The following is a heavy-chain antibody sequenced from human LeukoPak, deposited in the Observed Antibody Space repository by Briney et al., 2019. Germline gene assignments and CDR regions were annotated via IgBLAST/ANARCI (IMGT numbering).Heavy chain of an antibody. CDR3: ASGGFGELLTDY. CDR1: GGTFSSYA. Sequence: SVKVSCKASGGTFSSYAISWVRQAPGQGLEWMGRIIPILGIANYAQKFQGRVTLTADKSTSTAYMELSSLRSEDTAVYYCASGGFGELLTDYWGQGTLVTVSS. D-gene: IGHD3-10*01. CDR2: IIPILGIA. V-gene: IGHV1-69*04. J-gene: IGHJ4*02.